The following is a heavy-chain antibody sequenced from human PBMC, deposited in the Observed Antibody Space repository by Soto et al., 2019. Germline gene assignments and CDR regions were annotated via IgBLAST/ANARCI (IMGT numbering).Heavy chain of an antibody. D-gene: IGHD3-9*01. CDR2: IIPIFGTA. Sequence: GASVKVSCKASGGTFSSYAISWVRQAPGQGLEWMGGIIPIFGTANYAQKFQGRVTITADESTSTAYMELSSLRSEDTAVYYCARSITIFSSPHAALHSYYGMDVWGQGTTVTVSS. V-gene: IGHV1-69*13. J-gene: IGHJ6*02. CDR1: GGTFSSYA. CDR3: ARSITIFSSPHAALHSYYGMDV.